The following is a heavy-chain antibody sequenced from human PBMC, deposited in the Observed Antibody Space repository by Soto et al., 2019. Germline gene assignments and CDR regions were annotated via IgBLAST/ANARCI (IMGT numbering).Heavy chain of an antibody. V-gene: IGHV1-18*01. D-gene: IGHD6-19*01. CDR2: ISAYNGNT. CDR3: VRDPRGYSSGWLLDY. Sequence: QVQLVQSGAEVKKPGASVKVSCKASGYTFTSYGISWVRQAPGQGLEWMGWISAYNGNTNYAQKLQGRVTMTTDTSTSTAYMELRSLRSDDTAVYYCVRDPRGYSSGWLLDYWGQGTLVTVSS. CDR1: GYTFTSYG. J-gene: IGHJ4*02.